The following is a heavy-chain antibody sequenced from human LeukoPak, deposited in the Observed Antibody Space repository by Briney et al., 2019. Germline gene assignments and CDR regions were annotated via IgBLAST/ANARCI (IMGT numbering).Heavy chain of an antibody. CDR1: GFTFSSYA. Sequence: PGGSLRLSCAASGFTFSSYAMHWVRQAPGKGLEWVAVITYDGSNKYYADSVKGRFTISRDNSKNTLYLQMNSLRAEDTAVYYCARSLRATVRGEIDYWGQGTLVTVSS. CDR3: ARSLRATVRGEIDY. J-gene: IGHJ4*02. D-gene: IGHD3-10*01. V-gene: IGHV3-30-3*01. CDR2: ITYDGSNK.